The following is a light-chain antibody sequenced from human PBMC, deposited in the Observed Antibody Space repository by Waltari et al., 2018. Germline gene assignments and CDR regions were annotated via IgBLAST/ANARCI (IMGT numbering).Light chain of an antibody. CDR2: GAS. CDR3: QQYNNWPPGPYT. CDR1: QSVSSN. V-gene: IGKV3D-15*01. J-gene: IGKJ2*01. Sequence: EIVMMQSPATLSVSPGERATLSCRASQSVSSNLAGYQRKPGQAPRLLIYGASTRANGIPARFSGSGSGTEFTLTISSLQSEDFAVYYCQQYNNWPPGPYTFGQGTKLEIK.